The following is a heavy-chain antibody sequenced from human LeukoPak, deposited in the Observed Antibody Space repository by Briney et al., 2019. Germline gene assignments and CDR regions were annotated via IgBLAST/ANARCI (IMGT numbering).Heavy chain of an antibody. V-gene: IGHV4-34*01. CDR1: GGSFSGYY. D-gene: IGHD3-16*02. CDR2: INHSGST. Sequence: SETLSLTCAVYGGSFSGYYWSWIRQPPGKGLEWIGEINHSGSTNYNPSLKSRVTISVDTSKNHFSLKLSSVTSADTAVYYCARGRLEFDYVWGSYRFYYSGMDVWGQGTTVTVSS. J-gene: IGHJ6*02. CDR3: ARGRLEFDYVWGSYRFYYSGMDV.